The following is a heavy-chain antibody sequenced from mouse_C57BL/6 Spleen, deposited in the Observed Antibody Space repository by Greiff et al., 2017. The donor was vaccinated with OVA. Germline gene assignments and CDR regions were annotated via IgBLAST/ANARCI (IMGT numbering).Heavy chain of an antibody. CDR2: ISSGSSTI. CDR3: ARQYYYAMDY. J-gene: IGHJ4*01. V-gene: IGHV5-17*01. CDR1: GFTFSDYG. Sequence: EVQLVESGGGLVKPGGSLKLSCAASGFTFSDYGMHWVRQAPEKGLEWVAYISSGSSTIYYADTVKGRFTISRDKAKNTLFLQMTSLRSEDTAMYYCARQYYYAMDYWGQGTSVTVSS.